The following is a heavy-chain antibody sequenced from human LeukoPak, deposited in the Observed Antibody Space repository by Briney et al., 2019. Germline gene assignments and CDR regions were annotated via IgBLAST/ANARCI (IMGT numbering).Heavy chain of an antibody. CDR1: GFTFSSYA. CDR2: ISGSGGST. J-gene: IGHJ4*02. CDR3: AKDGPGYCSSTSCYDPFDY. V-gene: IGHV3-23*01. D-gene: IGHD2-2*03. Sequence: GGSLRLSCAASGFTFSSYAMSWVRQAPGKGLEWVSAISGSGGSTYYADSVKGRFTISRDNSKNTLYLQMNGLRAEDTAVYYCAKDGPGYCSSTSCYDPFDYWGQGTLVTVSS.